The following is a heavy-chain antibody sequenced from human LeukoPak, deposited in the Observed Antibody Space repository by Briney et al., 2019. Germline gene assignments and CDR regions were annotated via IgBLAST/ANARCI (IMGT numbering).Heavy chain of an antibody. CDR1: GYRFTSYR. D-gene: IGHD3-22*01. CDR3: ARHLDDSSGYYYRTMYYFDY. CDR2: VIPHDSDT. J-gene: IGHJ4*02. V-gene: IGHV5-51*01. Sequence: GESLKISCKASGYRFTSYRIGWVGKLPGKGLGGLGIVIPHDSDTRYSPSFQGQVTISADKSISTAYLQWSSLEASDTAMYYCARHLDDSSGYYYRTMYYFDYWGQGTLVTVSS.